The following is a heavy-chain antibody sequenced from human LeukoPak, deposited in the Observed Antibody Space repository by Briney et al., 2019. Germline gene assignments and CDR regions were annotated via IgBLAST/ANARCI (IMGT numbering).Heavy chain of an antibody. Sequence: SVKVSCKASGGTFSSYAISWVRQAPGQGLEWMGGIIPIFGTANYAQKFQGRVTITADESTSTAYMELSSLRSEDTAVYYCARDSAYCGGDCYFDPYSWFDPWGQGTLVTVSS. V-gene: IGHV1-69*01. CDR3: ARDSAYCGGDCYFDPYSWFDP. J-gene: IGHJ5*02. D-gene: IGHD2-21*02. CDR2: IIPIFGTA. CDR1: GGTFSSYA.